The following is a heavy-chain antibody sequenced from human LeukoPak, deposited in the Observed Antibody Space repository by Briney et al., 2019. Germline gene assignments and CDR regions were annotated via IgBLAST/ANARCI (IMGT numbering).Heavy chain of an antibody. V-gene: IGHV3-53*01. CDR3: ARVYNYVFDY. D-gene: IGHD3-10*02. Sequence: GGSLRLSRAASGFTVSSSHMTWVRQAVGKGLEWVSFIYSGGDTPYADSVKGRFTISRDNSKNTLYLQMNSLRAEDTAVYYCARVYNYVFDYWGQGTLVTVSS. J-gene: IGHJ4*02. CDR2: IYSGGDT. CDR1: GFTVSSSH.